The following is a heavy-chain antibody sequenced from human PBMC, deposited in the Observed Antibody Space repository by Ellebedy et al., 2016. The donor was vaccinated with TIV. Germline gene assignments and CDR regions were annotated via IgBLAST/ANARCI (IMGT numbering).Heavy chain of an antibody. CDR2: IYYGGGT. Sequence: MPGGSLRLSCTVSGVSITTNYWSWIRQTPGKGLEWIGYIYYGGGTNYNPSLKSRVTISLDTSKNHFSLNLTSVTAADTAVYYCARPYGSGWLGRAAFDIWGQGTLVTVSS. CDR1: GVSITTNY. J-gene: IGHJ3*02. CDR3: ARPYGSGWLGRAAFDI. V-gene: IGHV4-59*12. D-gene: IGHD6-19*01.